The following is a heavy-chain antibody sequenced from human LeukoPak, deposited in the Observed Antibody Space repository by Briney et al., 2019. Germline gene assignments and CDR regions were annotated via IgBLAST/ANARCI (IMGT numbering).Heavy chain of an antibody. J-gene: IGHJ6*03. CDR2: ISGDGGST. D-gene: IGHD2-2*01. CDR1: GFTFDDYA. CDR3: AKDGLLYCSSTSCRPDYYYYMDV. Sequence: QPGGSLRLSCAASGFTFDDYAMHWVRHAPGKGLEWVSLISGDGGSTYYADSVKGRFTISRDNSKNSLYLQMNSLRTEDTALYYCAKDGLLYCSSTSCRPDYYYYMDVWGKGTTVTVSS. V-gene: IGHV3-43*02.